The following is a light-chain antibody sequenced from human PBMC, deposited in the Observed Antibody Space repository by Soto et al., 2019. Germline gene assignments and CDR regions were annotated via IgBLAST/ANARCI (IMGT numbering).Light chain of an antibody. CDR1: SSDVGGYNY. Sequence: QSALTQPASVSGSPGQSITISCTGTSSDVGGYNYVSWYQQHPGKAPKLMIYDVNNRPSGVSDRFSGSKSGNTASLTISGLQAEDEADYFCSSYTSSNTLYVLGAGTKFTVL. J-gene: IGLJ1*01. CDR2: DVN. CDR3: SSYTSSNTLYV. V-gene: IGLV2-14*01.